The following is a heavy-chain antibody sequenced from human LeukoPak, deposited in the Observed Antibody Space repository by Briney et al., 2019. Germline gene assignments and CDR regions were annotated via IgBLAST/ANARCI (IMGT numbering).Heavy chain of an antibody. CDR1: GFIFSSYG. CDR3: AREPLDY. CDR2: ISYDGNNQ. J-gene: IGHJ4*02. Sequence: PGGSLRLSCAASGFIFSSYGMHWVRRTPGKGLEWVAVISYDGNNQYYADSVKGRFTISRDNAKNSLYLLMNSLRAEDTAVYYCAREPLDYWGQGTLVTVSS. V-gene: IGHV3-30*03.